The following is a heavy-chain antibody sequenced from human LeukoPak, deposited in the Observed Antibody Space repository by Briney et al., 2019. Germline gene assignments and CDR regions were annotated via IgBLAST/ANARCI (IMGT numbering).Heavy chain of an antibody. Sequence: GGSLRLSCTASGFIFSTCAMSWVRQAPGKGLEWVSAISGSGCTTYYADSVKGRFTISRDNSKNTLFLQMNSLRAEDTAVYYCAKDRSSSSWFDGYDFWGQGTMVTVSS. J-gene: IGHJ3*01. D-gene: IGHD6-13*01. V-gene: IGHV3-23*01. CDR1: GFIFSTCA. CDR2: ISGSGCTT. CDR3: AKDRSSSSWFDGYDF.